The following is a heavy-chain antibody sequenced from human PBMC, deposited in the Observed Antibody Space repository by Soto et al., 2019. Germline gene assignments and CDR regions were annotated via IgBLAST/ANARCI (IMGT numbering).Heavy chain of an antibody. Sequence: EVQLLESGGGLVQPGGSLRLSCAASGFTFSSYAMSWVRQAPGKGLEWVSAISGSGGSTYYADSVKGRFTISRDNSKNTLYLQMNSLRAEDTAVYYCAKDRVRYCSSTSCSLTDYWGQGTLVTVSS. CDR2: ISGSGGST. CDR3: AKDRVRYCSSTSCSLTDY. V-gene: IGHV3-23*01. CDR1: GFTFSSYA. J-gene: IGHJ4*02. D-gene: IGHD2-2*01.